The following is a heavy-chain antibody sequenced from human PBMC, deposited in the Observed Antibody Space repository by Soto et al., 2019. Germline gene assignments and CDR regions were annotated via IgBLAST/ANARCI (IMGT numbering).Heavy chain of an antibody. V-gene: IGHV1-18*04. Sequence: QVQQVQSGAEVKKPGASVKVSCKASGYDFSSYGISWVRQAPGQGLEWMGWISASNGNRDYAQQFQGRVTMTSDTSRTTAYMELRSLRSDDTAVYYCVRAPQRNDYWGQGTLVNVSS. D-gene: IGHD2-2*01. CDR2: ISASNGNR. CDR1: GYDFSSYG. J-gene: IGHJ4*02. CDR3: VRAPQRNDY.